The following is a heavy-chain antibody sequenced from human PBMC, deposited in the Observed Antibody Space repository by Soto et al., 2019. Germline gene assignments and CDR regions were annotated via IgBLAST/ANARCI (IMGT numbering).Heavy chain of an antibody. D-gene: IGHD5-18*01. V-gene: IGHV3-48*02. CDR3: ARERGYSYGSNWFDP. Sequence: GGSLRLSCAASGFTFSSYSMNWVRQAPGKGLEWVSYISSSSSTIYYADSVKGRFTISRDNAKNSLYLQMNSLRDEDTAVYYCARERGYSYGSNWFDPWGQGTLVTVSS. CDR2: ISSSSSTI. J-gene: IGHJ5*02. CDR1: GFTFSSYS.